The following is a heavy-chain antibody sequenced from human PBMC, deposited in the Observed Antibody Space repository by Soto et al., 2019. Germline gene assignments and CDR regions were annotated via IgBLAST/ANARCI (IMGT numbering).Heavy chain of an antibody. CDR3: ERDEGGPDV. CDR2: INNDGSNT. J-gene: IGHJ6*02. CDR1: GFTFSNSW. V-gene: IGHV3-74*01. Sequence: EVQLVASGGGFVQPGGSLRLSCRASGFTFSNSWMHWVRHAPGTGLVWVSRINNDGSNTAYADSVKGRFTISRDNAKNTLYMQMNSLRVEDTAVYFCERDEGGPDVWGQGTTVTGSS.